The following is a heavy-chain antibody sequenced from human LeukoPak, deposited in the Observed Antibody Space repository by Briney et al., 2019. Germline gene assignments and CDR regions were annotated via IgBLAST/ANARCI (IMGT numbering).Heavy chain of an antibody. V-gene: IGHV4-31*03. CDR2: IYYSGST. Sequence: PSETLSLTCTVSGGSISSGGYYWSWIRQHPGKGLEWIGYIYYSGSTYYNPSLKSRVTISVDTSKNQFSLKLSSVTAADTAVYYCARGGDVRLSLSLDYWGQGTLVTVSS. J-gene: IGHJ4*02. CDR1: GGSISSGGYY. CDR3: ARGGDVRLSLSLDY.